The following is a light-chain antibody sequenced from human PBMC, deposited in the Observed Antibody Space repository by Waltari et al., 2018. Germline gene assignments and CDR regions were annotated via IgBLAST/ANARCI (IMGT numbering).Light chain of an antibody. CDR2: GDS. CDR1: SSNIGNNY. CDR3: GTWDSSLSGAV. J-gene: IGLJ7*01. Sequence: QSVLTQPPSVSAAPGQRVTISCSGGSSNIGNNYVSWYRQFPGTAPQLLIHGDSERHSGIPGRFSGAKSGTAATLDITGLQAGDEADYYCGTWDSSLSGAVFGGGTHLTVL. V-gene: IGLV1-51*02.